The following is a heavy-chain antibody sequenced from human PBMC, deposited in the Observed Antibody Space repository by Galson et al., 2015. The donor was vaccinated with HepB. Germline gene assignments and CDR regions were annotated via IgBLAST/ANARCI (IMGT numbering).Heavy chain of an antibody. CDR3: ARDPDDTNGYYLTFEY. V-gene: IGHV3-30-3*01. CDR2: ISYDGNNQ. CDR1: GFRISNFA. J-gene: IGHJ4*02. D-gene: IGHD3-22*01. Sequence: SLRLSCAASGFRISNFAMHWVRQAPGKGLEWVSMISYDGNNQLYSDSVRGRFTVSRDVAKNTVYRQMNSLRAEDTAVYYCARDPDDTNGYYLTFEYWGQGSLVTVSS.